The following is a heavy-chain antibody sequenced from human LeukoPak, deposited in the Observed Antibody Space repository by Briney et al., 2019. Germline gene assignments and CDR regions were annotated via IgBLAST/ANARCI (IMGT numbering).Heavy chain of an antibody. D-gene: IGHD3-22*01. CDR3: ARGDYDSSGYYPV. J-gene: IGHJ4*02. CDR1: GGSISSYY. V-gene: IGHV4-59*01. CDR2: IYYSGST. Sequence: SETLSLTCTVSGGSISSYYWSWIRQPPGKGLEWIGYIYYSGSTNYNPSPKSRVTISVDTSKNQFSLKLSSVTAADTAVYYCARGDYDSSGYYPVWGQGTLVTVSS.